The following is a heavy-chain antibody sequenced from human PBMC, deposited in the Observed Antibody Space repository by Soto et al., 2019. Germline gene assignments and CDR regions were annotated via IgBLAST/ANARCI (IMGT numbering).Heavy chain of an antibody. Sequence: GGSLRLSCAASGFTFSSYSMNWVRQAPGKGLEWVSSISSSSSYIYYADSVKGRFTISRDNSKNTLYLQMNSLRAEDTAVYYCAKDSGELCPDYWGQGTLVTVSS. D-gene: IGHD2-2*01. J-gene: IGHJ4*02. CDR3: AKDSGELCPDY. CDR2: ISSSSSYI. V-gene: IGHV3-21*04. CDR1: GFTFSSYS.